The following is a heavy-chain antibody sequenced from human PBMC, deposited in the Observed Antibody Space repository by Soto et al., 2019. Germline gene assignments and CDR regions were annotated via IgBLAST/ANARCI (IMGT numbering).Heavy chain of an antibody. CDR3: AREDGGTMVRGVRRFDY. Sequence: ASVKVSCKASGYTFTVYYMHWVRQAPGQGLEWMGWINPNSGGTNYAQKFQGWVTMTRDTSISTAYMELSRLRSDDTAVYYCAREDGGTMVRGVRRFDYWGQGTLVTVSS. D-gene: IGHD3-10*01. CDR1: GYTFTVYY. J-gene: IGHJ4*02. V-gene: IGHV1-2*04. CDR2: INPNSGGT.